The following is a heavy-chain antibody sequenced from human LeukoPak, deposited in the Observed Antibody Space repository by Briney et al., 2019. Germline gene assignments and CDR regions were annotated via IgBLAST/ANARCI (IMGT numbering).Heavy chain of an antibody. Sequence: GGSLRLSCAASGFTFSSYGMHWVRQAPGKGLEWVAVIWYDGSNKYYADSVKGRFTISRDNSKNTLYLQMNSLRAEDTAVYYCARGELTGDRGFDYWGQGTLVTVSS. CDR2: IWYDGSNK. J-gene: IGHJ4*02. CDR3: ARGELTGDRGFDY. V-gene: IGHV3-33*01. CDR1: GFTFSSYG. D-gene: IGHD7-27*01.